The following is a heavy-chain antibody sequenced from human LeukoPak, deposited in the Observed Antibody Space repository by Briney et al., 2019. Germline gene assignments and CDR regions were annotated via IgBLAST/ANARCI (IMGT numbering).Heavy chain of an antibody. CDR1: GFTFSSYA. CDR2: ISYDGSKK. J-gene: IGHJ6*03. Sequence: PGGSLSLSCAAPGFTFSSYAMHLVRQGPRQALEWVALISYDGSKKYYADSVKGRFTISRDNSKNTLYLQMNSLRAEDTAVYYCAKDDSSGTGDYYYYYMDVWGKGTTVTVSS. CDR3: AKDDSSGTGDYYYYYMDV. V-gene: IGHV3-30*18. D-gene: IGHD6-19*01.